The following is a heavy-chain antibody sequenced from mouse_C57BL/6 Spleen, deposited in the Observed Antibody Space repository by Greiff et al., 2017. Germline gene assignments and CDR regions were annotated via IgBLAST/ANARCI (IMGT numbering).Heavy chain of an antibody. CDR3: ARPGDYYGSTWYFDV. Sequence: EVKLMESGGGLVKPGGSLKLSCAASGFTFSDYGMHWVRQAPEKGLEWVAYISSGSSTIYYADTVKGRFTISRDNAKNTLFLQMTSLRSEDTAMYYWARPGDYYGSTWYFDVWGTGTTVTVSS. CDR1: GFTFSDYG. CDR2: ISSGSSTI. J-gene: IGHJ1*03. V-gene: IGHV5-17*01. D-gene: IGHD1-1*01.